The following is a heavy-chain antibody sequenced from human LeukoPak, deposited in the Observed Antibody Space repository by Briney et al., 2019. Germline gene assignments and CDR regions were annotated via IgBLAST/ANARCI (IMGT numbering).Heavy chain of an antibody. D-gene: IGHD3-3*01. CDR2: IYHSGST. V-gene: IGHV4-38-2*02. CDR1: GYSISSGYY. CDR3: ARDRTSYDFWSGYWANWFDP. J-gene: IGHJ5*02. Sequence: SETLSLTCTVSGYSISSGYYWGWIRQPPGKGLEWIGSIYHSGSTYYNPSLKSRVTISVDTSKNQFSLKLSSVTAADTAVYYCARDRTSYDFWSGYWANWFDPWGQGTLVTVSS.